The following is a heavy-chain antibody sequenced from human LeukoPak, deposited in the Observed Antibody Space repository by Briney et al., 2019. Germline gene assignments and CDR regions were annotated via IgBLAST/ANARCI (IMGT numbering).Heavy chain of an antibody. CDR1: GGSISSGGYY. CDR3: ARDRQQLVRGDYFDY. CDR2: IYHSGST. Sequence: PSQTLSLTCTVSGGSISSGGYYWSWIRQPPGKGLEWIGYIYHSGSTYYNPSLKSRVTISVDRSKNQFSLKVSSVTAAVTAVYYCARDRQQLVRGDYFDYWGQGTLVSVSS. V-gene: IGHV4-30-2*01. D-gene: IGHD6-13*01. J-gene: IGHJ4*02.